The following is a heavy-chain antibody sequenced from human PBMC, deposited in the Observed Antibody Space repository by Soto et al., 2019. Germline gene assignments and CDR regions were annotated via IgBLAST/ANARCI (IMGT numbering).Heavy chain of an antibody. CDR1: GYTFTSYA. CDR2: INAGNGNT. D-gene: IGHD3-22*01. CDR3: ATRDTHYYDSSGYSYYYYGMDV. Sequence: GTSVKVSCKASGYTFTSYAMHWVRQAPGQRLEWMGWINAGNGNTKYSQKFQGRVTITRDTSASTAYMELSSLRSEDTAVYYCATRDTHYYDSSGYSYYYYGMDVWGQGTTVTVSS. V-gene: IGHV1-3*01. J-gene: IGHJ6*02.